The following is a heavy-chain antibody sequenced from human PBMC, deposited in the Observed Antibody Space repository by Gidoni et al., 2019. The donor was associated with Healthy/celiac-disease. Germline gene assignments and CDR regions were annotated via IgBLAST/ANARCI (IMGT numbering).Heavy chain of an antibody. J-gene: IGHJ5*02. CDR2: IFPIFGTA. V-gene: IGHV1-69*01. Sequence: QVQLAQSGAAVKKPGSSVKVSCKPSAGTFSSYAIRWVRQAPGQGREWMGGIFPIFGTANYAQKFQGRVTITADESTSTAYMELSSLRSEDTAVYYCATKGDRYPGSFDPWGQGTLVTVSS. CDR3: ATKGDRYPGSFDP. CDR1: AGTFSSYA. D-gene: IGHD1-20*01.